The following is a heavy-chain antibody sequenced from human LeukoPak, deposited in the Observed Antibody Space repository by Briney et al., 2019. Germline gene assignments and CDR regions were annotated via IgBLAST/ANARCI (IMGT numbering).Heavy chain of an antibody. J-gene: IGHJ5*02. CDR2: IYYSGST. Sequence: PSETLSLTCTVSDGSISSSSYYWGWIRQPPGKGLEWIGSIYYSGSTYYNPSLKSRVTISVDTSKNQFSLKLSSVTAADTAVYYCARHGWLHPFDPWGQGTLVTVSS. CDR3: ARHGWLHPFDP. D-gene: IGHD5-12*01. CDR1: DGSISSSSYY. V-gene: IGHV4-39*01.